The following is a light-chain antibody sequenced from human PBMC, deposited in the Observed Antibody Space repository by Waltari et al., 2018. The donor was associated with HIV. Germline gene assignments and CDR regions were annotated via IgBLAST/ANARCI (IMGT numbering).Light chain of an antibody. J-gene: IGLJ2*01. V-gene: IGLV3-27*01. CDR1: VLARKY. CDR2: KDD. CDR3: YSATDDIQV. Sequence: SYELTQPSSVSVSPGQTARITCSGDVLARKYIRWFQHKPGQAPLLIIYKDDVRPEGIPERFSGSSSGTTVTLTITGAQADDEADYYCYSATDDIQVFGGGTRLSVL.